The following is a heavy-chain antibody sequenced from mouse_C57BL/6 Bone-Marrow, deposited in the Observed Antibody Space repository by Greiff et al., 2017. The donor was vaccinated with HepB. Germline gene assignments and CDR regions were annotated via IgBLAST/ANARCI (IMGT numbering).Heavy chain of an antibody. J-gene: IGHJ3*01. CDR2: ISSGSSTI. CDR1: GFTFSDYG. Sequence: EVKLMESGGGLVKPGGSLKLSCAASGFTFSDYGMHWVRQAPEKGLEWVAYISSGSSTIYYADTVKGRFTISRDNAKNTLFLQMTSLRSEDTAMYYCARGGNLSYWGQGTLVTVSA. CDR3: ARGGNLSY. V-gene: IGHV5-17*01. D-gene: IGHD1-1*02.